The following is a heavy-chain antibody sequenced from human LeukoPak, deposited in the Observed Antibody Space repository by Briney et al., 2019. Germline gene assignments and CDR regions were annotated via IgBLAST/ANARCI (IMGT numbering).Heavy chain of an antibody. D-gene: IGHD3-10*01. CDR2: ISAYNGNT. V-gene: IGHV1-18*01. Sequence: ASVKVCCKASGYTFTSYGISWVRQAPGQGLEWMGWISAYNGNTNYAQKLQGRVTMTTDTSTSTAYMELRSLRSDDTAVYYCARDRWFGELLSIRTNDYWGQGTLVTVSS. J-gene: IGHJ4*02. CDR1: GYTFTSYG. CDR3: ARDRWFGELLSIRTNDY.